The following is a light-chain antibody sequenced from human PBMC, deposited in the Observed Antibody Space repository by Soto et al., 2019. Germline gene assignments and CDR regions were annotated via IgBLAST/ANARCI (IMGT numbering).Light chain of an antibody. Sequence: EIVLTQSPGTLSLSPGETATLSCRASQSLASTSLAWYQQRLGQAPRLLIFGASNRATGIPDRFSGSGSGTNFTLSISRLEPEDFSVFYCQQSGSSPPTFGQGSKVDI. CDR2: GAS. CDR1: QSLASTS. CDR3: QQSGSSPPT. V-gene: IGKV3-20*01. J-gene: IGKJ1*01.